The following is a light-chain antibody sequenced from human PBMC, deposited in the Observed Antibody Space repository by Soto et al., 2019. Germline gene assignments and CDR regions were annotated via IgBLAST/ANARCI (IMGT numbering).Light chain of an antibody. V-gene: IGLV2-14*01. CDR1: SSDVGGYNY. Sequence: QSALTQPASVSGSPEQSITISCTGTSSDVGGYNYVSWYQQYPGEAPKLMIYDVSNRPSGVSNRFSGSKSGNTASLTISGLQAEDEADYYCSSYTSSSTLVVFGGGTKLTVL. J-gene: IGLJ2*01. CDR2: DVS. CDR3: SSYTSSSTLVV.